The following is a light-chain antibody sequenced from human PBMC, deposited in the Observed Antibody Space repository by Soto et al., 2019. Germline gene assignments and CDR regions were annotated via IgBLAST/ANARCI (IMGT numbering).Light chain of an antibody. CDR1: QSVTSNY. Sequence: EIVLTQSPGTLSVAPDERATLSCRASQSVTSNYLAWYQQRPGQAPRLLIYGASNRATGIPDRFSGSGSGTVFPLTSSRLEPEYFAVYYCQQYDSSPLTFGGGTKVQIK. CDR2: GAS. CDR3: QQYDSSPLT. V-gene: IGKV3-20*01. J-gene: IGKJ4*01.